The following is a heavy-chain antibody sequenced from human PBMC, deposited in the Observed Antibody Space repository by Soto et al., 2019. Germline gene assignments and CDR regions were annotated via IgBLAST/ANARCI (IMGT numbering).Heavy chain of an antibody. J-gene: IGHJ6*02. CDR1: GYTFTSYA. Sequence: GASVKVSCKASGYTFTSYAMHWVRQAPGQRLEWMGWINAGNGNTKYSQKFQGRVTITRDTSASTAYMELSSLRSEDAAVYYCARTSYYYASSGLYGMDVWGHGTPVTVSS. CDR3: ARTSYYYASSGLYGMDV. CDR2: INAGNGNT. V-gene: IGHV1-3*01. D-gene: IGHD3-22*01.